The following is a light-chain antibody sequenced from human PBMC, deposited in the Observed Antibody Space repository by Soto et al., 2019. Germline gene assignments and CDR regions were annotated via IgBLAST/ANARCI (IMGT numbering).Light chain of an antibody. Sequence: QSVLTQPPSVSGAPGQRVSISCTGSSSNIGAGYDVHWYKQLPGTAPKLLIYANSNRPSGVPDRFSGSKSGTSASLAITGLQADDEADYYCQSFDTSLKRVFGGGTKLTVL. CDR3: QSFDTSLKRV. J-gene: IGLJ2*01. CDR1: SSNIGAGYD. CDR2: ANS. V-gene: IGLV1-40*01.